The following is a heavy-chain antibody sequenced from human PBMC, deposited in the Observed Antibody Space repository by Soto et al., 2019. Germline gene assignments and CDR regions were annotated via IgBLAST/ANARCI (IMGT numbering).Heavy chain of an antibody. CDR3: ARESYYGSGATVVAY. J-gene: IGHJ4*02. V-gene: IGHV4-59*01. CDR2: IYYSGTT. CDR1: GGSISGYY. D-gene: IGHD3-10*01. Sequence: ETLSLSCTVSGGSISGYYWSWIRQPPGKGLEWIGYIYYSGTTSYNPSLNSRVTMSVDTSKNQFSLKVNSVTAADTAVYYCARESYYGSGATVVAYWGQGTLVTVS.